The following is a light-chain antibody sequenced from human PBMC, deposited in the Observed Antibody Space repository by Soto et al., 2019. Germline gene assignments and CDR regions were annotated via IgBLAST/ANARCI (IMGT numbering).Light chain of an antibody. Sequence: QSALTQPASVSGSPGQSITISCTGTSSDVGKYNYVSWYQQHPAKAPKLMIFEVSNRPSGVSNRFSGSKSGNTASLTISGVQGGEGGGVYWRSKTGNTNKPGVFRGGTK. CDR2: EVS. J-gene: IGLJ2*01. V-gene: IGLV2-14*01. CDR1: SSDVGKYNY. CDR3: RSKTGNTNKPGV.